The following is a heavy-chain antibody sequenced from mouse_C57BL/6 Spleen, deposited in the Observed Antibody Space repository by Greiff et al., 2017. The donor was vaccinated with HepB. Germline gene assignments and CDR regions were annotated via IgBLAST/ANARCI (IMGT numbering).Heavy chain of an antibody. CDR1: GYAFSSSW. V-gene: IGHV1-80*01. D-gene: IGHD2-4*01. Sequence: QVQLQQSGAELVKPGASVKISCKASGYAFSSSWMNWVKQRPGKGLEWIGQIYPGDGDTNYNGKFKGKATLTADKSSSTAYMQLSSLTSEDSAVYFCAGAKVYYDYNYYAMDYWGQGTSVTVSS. J-gene: IGHJ4*01. CDR3: AGAKVYYDYNYYAMDY. CDR2: IYPGDGDT.